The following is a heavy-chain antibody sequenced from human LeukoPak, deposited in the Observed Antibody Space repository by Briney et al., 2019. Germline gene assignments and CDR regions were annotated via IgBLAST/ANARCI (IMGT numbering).Heavy chain of an antibody. J-gene: IGHJ3*02. CDR2: ISSSSSYI. Sequence: PGGSLRLSCAASGFTFSSYAMSWVRQAPGKGLEWVSSISSSSSYIYYADSVKGRFTISRDNAKNSLYLQMNSLRAEDTAVYYCARPENIVVVPAADAFDIWGQGTMVTVSS. CDR3: ARPENIVVVPAADAFDI. V-gene: IGHV3-21*01. D-gene: IGHD2-2*01. CDR1: GFTFSSYA.